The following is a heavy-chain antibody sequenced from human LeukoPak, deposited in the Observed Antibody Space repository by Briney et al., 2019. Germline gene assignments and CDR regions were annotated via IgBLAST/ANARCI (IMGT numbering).Heavy chain of an antibody. J-gene: IGHJ4*02. CDR1: GFTFSDYY. CDR3: ARESSGYYDY. CDR2: ISSGSSTI. V-gene: IGHV3-11*01. D-gene: IGHD3-22*01. Sequence: GGSLRLSCAASGFTFSDYYMSWIRQAPGKGLEWLAYISSGSSTIYYADSVKGRFTTPRDNAKNSLSLQMNSLRAEDTAVYYCARESSGYYDYWGQGTLVTVSS.